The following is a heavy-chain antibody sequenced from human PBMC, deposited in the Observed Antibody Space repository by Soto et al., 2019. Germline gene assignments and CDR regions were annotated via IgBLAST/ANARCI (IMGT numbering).Heavy chain of an antibody. CDR3: GRCSSTSCHLGADY. D-gene: IGHD2-2*01. Sequence: ESWGGVVQPGRSLRLSCAASGFTFSSYAMHWVHQAPGKGLEWVALISYDGSNKYYADSVKGRFTISRDNSKNTLYLQMNSLTTEDTAVYYCGRCSSTSCHLGADYWGQGTLVTVSS. J-gene: IGHJ4*02. CDR1: GFTFSSYA. CDR2: ISYDGSNK. V-gene: IGHV3-30-3*01.